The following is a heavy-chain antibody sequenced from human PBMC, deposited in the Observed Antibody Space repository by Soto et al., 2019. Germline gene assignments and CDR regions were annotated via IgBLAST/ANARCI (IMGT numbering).Heavy chain of an antibody. CDR3: ARSFTKSRRGGVAFDY. CDR1: GGPFSSFA. D-gene: IGHD3-3*01. J-gene: IGHJ4*02. V-gene: IGHV1-69*06. CDR2: IIPLDGTT. Sequence: QVQLVQSGAEVKKPGSSVKVSCTTSGGPFSSFAINWVRQAPGQGLEWMGGIIPLDGTTTYAEKIQGRVTITADTSTSTAYMDLSSLTLEDTAVHYCARSFTKSRRGGVAFDYWGQGTLLTVSS.